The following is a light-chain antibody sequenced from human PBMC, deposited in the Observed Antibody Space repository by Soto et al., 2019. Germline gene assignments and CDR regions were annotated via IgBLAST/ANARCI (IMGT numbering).Light chain of an antibody. J-gene: IGLJ1*01. CDR3: SAWDASLNGYV. CDR1: SSNIGSKT. V-gene: IGLV1-44*01. CDR2: SNY. Sequence: QSVLTHPPSASXTPGQRVTISCSGSSSNIGSKTVNWYQQLPGTAPKLLIYSNYQRPSGVPDRFSGSKSGTSASLAISGHHSEDEADYYCSAWDASLNGYVFGPVTKVTVL.